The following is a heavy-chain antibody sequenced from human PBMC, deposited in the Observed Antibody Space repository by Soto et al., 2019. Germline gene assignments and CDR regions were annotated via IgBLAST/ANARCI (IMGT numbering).Heavy chain of an antibody. V-gene: IGHV3-30-3*01. D-gene: IGHD6-19*01. J-gene: IGHJ4*02. CDR2: ISYDGSNK. CDR3: ARVGSSGWHPFDY. Sequence: GGSLRLSCAASGFTFSSYAMHWVRQAPGKGLEWVAVISYDGSNKYYADSVKGRFTISRDNSKNTLYLQMNSLRAEDTAVYYCARVGSSGWHPFDYWGQGTLVTVSS. CDR1: GFTFSSYA.